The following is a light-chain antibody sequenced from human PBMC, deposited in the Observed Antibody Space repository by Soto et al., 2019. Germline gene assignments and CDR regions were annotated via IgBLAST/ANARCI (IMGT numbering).Light chain of an antibody. Sequence: QPVLTHPRSVSGSPGQSVTISCTGTSSDVGGYDYVSWYQQHPGKAPKLMIYGVTKRPSGVPDRFSGSKSGNTASLTISGLQAEDEANYYCCSYAGSYTHVVFGGGTKVTVL. V-gene: IGLV2-11*01. CDR3: CSYAGSYTHVV. CDR1: SSDVGGYDY. J-gene: IGLJ2*01. CDR2: GVT.